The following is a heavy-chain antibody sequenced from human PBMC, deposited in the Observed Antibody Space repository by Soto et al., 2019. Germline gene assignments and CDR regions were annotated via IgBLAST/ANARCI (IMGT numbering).Heavy chain of an antibody. CDR1: GFTFSSYA. CDR2: ISYDGSNK. D-gene: IGHD5-12*01. CDR3: ARDYYRFNSGYGFSMDV. V-gene: IGHV3-30-3*01. J-gene: IGHJ6*02. Sequence: PGGSLRLSCAASGFTFSSYAMHWVRQAPGKGLEWVAVISYDGSNKYYADSVKGRFTISRDNSKNTLYLQMNSLRAEDTAVYYCARDYYRFNSGYGFSMDVWGQGTTATVSS.